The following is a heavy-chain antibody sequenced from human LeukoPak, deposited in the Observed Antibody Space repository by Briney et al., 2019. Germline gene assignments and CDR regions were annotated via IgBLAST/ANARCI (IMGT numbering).Heavy chain of an antibody. D-gene: IGHD2-2*01. CDR3: ARDAYCSSTSCYLEEDAFDI. V-gene: IGHV3-11*04. J-gene: IGHJ3*02. CDR1: GFTFSDYY. CDR2: IRSSGSTI. Sequence: GGSLRLSCAASGFTFSDYYMSWIRQAPGKGLEWVSYIRSSGSTIYYADSVKGRFTISRDNAKNSLYLQMNSLRAEDTAVYYCARDAYCSSTSCYLEEDAFDIWGQGTMVTVSS.